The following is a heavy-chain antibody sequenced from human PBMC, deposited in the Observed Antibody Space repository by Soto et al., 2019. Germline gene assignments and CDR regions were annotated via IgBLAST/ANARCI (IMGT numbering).Heavy chain of an antibody. J-gene: IGHJ6*02. CDR2: IYYSGST. D-gene: IGHD3-22*01. Sequence: SETLSLTCTVSGGSISSGDYYWSWIRQPPGKGLEWIGYIYYSGSTYYNPSLKSRVTISVDTSKNQFSLKLSSVTAADTAVYYCARFYDSSGYPVMSYGMDVWGQGTTVTVS. CDR3: ARFYDSSGYPVMSYGMDV. CDR1: GGSISSGDYY. V-gene: IGHV4-30-4*01.